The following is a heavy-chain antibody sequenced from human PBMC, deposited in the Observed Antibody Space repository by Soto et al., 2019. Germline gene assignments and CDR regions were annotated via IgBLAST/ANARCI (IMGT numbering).Heavy chain of an antibody. CDR2: FSSGGGGT. CDR3: TKENRYCSGANCFTFDY. J-gene: IGHJ4*02. Sequence: PGGFLRLSCTASGFTFSNYAMSWVRQAPGKGLEWVSTFSSGGGGTYYADSVKGRFTISRDNSKNTLSLQMNSLRAEDTAVYYCTKENRYCSGANCFTFDYWGLGTLVNVSS. CDR1: GFTFSNYA. D-gene: IGHD2-15*01. V-gene: IGHV3-23*01.